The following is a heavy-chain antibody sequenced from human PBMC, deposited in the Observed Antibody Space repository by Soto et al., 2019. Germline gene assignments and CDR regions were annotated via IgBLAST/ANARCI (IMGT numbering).Heavy chain of an antibody. J-gene: IGHJ4*02. CDR3: AIGGSVEMASFDY. V-gene: IGHV3-33*01. CDR1: GFTFSSYG. Sequence: QVQLVESGGGVVQPGRSLRLSCAASGFTFSSYGMHWVRQAPGKGLEWVAVIWYDGSNKYYADSVKGRFTISRDNSKNALYLQMNSLRAEDTAVYYCAIGGSVEMASFDYWGQGTLVTVSS. CDR2: IWYDGSNK. D-gene: IGHD5-12*01.